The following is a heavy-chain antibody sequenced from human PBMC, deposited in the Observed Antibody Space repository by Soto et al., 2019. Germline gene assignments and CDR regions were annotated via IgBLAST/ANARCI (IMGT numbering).Heavy chain of an antibody. CDR2: IIPIFGTA. D-gene: IGHD2-15*01. V-gene: IGHV1-69*13. CDR1: GGTFSSYA. Sequence: RASVKVSCKASGGTFSSYAISWVRQAPGQGLEWMGGIIPIFGTANYAQKFQGRVTITADESTSTAYMELSSLRSEDTAVYYCARVVVVAATPRWFDPWGQGTLVTVSS. J-gene: IGHJ5*02. CDR3: ARVVVVAATPRWFDP.